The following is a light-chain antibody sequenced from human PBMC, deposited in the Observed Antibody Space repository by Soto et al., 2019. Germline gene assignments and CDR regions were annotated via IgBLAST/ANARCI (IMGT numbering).Light chain of an antibody. CDR2: GAS. Sequence: ENVMTQSPGTLSLSPGERATLSCRASQSVSTNYVAWYQQKPGQAPRLLIYGASSRASGIPDRFRGSGSGTDFNLTISRLEPEDFAVYYCQQYANSHGPFGQGTKVEMK. V-gene: IGKV3-20*01. J-gene: IGKJ1*01. CDR1: QSVSTNY. CDR3: QQYANSHGP.